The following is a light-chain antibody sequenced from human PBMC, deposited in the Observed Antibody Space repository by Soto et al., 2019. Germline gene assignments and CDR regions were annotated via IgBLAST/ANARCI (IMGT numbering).Light chain of an antibody. CDR1: QSVRSY. CDR2: DAS. CDR3: QQRSNWTWT. V-gene: IGKV3-11*01. Sequence: EIVFTQSPATLSLSPGERATLSCRASQSVRSYLAWYPQKPGQAPRILIYDASNRATGIPAVFSGSGAGTEFTRTISSLEPEDFAVDYCQQRSNWTWTFGQGTQVDIK. J-gene: IGKJ1*01.